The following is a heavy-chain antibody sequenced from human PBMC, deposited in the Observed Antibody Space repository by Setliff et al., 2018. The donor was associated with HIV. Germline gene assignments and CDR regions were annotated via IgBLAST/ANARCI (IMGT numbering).Heavy chain of an antibody. D-gene: IGHD2-21*01. J-gene: IGHJ4*02. CDR3: ARGRPFGKFVDYFDS. CDR2: IFYNENT. CDR1: GGSISSGGYY. V-gene: IGHV4-31*03. Sequence: SETLSLTCTVSGGSISSGGYYWNWIRQHPGKGLEWIGYIFYNENTQYDPSLKSRVSMSVDTSKNQFSLNLRTVTDADTAIYFCARGRPFGKFVDYFDSWGQGKLVTVSS.